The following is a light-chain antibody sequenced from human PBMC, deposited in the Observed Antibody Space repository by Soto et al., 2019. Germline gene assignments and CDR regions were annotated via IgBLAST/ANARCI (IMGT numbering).Light chain of an antibody. J-gene: IGLJ1*01. CDR1: SSDIGTYDY. CDR3: NSYTGDDFTFV. CDR2: EVS. V-gene: IGLV2-8*01. Sequence: QSALTQPPSASGSLGQSVTISCTGTSSDIGTYDYVSWYQQHPGRAPKLIIFEVSKRPLGVPDRFSGSKSGNTASLIVSGLQPDDEAEYHCNSYTGDDFTFVFGTGTKVTVL.